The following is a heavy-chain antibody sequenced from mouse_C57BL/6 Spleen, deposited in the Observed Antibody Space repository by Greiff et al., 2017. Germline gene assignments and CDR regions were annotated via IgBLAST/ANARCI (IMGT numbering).Heavy chain of an antibody. CDR2: IYPSDSET. J-gene: IGHJ4*01. D-gene: IGHD2-1*01. Sequence: QVQLKQPGAELVRPGSSVKLSCKASGYTFTSYWMDWVKQRPGQGLEWIGNIYPSDSETHYNQKFKDKATLTVDKSSSTAYMQLSSLTSEDSAVYYCARSHGNYAAMDYWGQGTSVTVSS. CDR3: ARSHGNYAAMDY. CDR1: GYTFTSYW. V-gene: IGHV1-61*01.